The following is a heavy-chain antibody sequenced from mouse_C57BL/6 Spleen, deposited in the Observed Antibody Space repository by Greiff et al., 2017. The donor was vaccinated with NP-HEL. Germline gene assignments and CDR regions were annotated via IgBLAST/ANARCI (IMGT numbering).Heavy chain of an antibody. Sequence: VMLVESGPGLVQPSQSLSITCTVSGFSLTSYGVHWVRQSPGKGLEWLGVLWSGGSTDYNAAFISRLSISKDNSKSQVFVKMNRLQADDTAIYYGARRGGTGAMDYWGQGTSVTVSS. CDR2: LWSGGST. CDR3: ARRGGTGAMDY. D-gene: IGHD4-1*01. V-gene: IGHV2-2*01. J-gene: IGHJ4*01. CDR1: GFSLTSYG.